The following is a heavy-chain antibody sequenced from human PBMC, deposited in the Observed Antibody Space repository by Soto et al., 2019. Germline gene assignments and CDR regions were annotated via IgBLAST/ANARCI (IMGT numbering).Heavy chain of an antibody. CDR2: IIPVFNRA. V-gene: IGHV1-69*06. Sequence: QVQLVQSGAELRKPGSSVKVSCKASGVSFSGHAINWVRQAPGQGPEWMGGIIPVFNRAHYVPKFQARVTMTADTSTKTAYMELTYLTSEDTAVYYCARDTDYYYAPSGYYVPKGLDPWDQGTLVTVSS. J-gene: IGHJ5*02. CDR1: GVSFSGHA. D-gene: IGHD3-22*01. CDR3: ARDTDYYYAPSGYYVPKGLDP.